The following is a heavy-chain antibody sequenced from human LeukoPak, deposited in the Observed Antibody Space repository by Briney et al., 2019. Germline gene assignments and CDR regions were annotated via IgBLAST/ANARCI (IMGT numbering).Heavy chain of an antibody. J-gene: IGHJ4*02. Sequence: SETLSLTCAVSGDSINSPNWWTWVRQTPEKGLEWIGEIWHSESTNYNPSLKSRVSISIDKSANQFSLRLTSVTAADTAVYYCARGRGGIIGTEFDYWGQGTLVTVSS. D-gene: IGHD1-20*01. CDR3: ARGRGGIIGTEFDY. CDR1: GDSINSPNW. V-gene: IGHV4-4*02. CDR2: IWHSEST.